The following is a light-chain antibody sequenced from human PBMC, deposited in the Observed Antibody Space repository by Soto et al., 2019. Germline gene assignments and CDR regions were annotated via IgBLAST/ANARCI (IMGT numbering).Light chain of an antibody. Sequence: QSALTQPRSVSGSAGQSVTISCTGTSSGVGRYNYVSWYQQHPGKAPKLIVYDVTERPSGVPDRFSGSKSGNTASLTISGLQAEDEADYSCCSFAGSYSYVCGNGTKGTVL. J-gene: IGLJ1*01. CDR2: DVT. V-gene: IGLV2-11*01. CDR3: CSFAGSYSYV. CDR1: SSGVGRYNY.